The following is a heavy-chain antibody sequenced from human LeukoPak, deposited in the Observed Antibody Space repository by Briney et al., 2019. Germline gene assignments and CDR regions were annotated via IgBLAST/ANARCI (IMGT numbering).Heavy chain of an antibody. V-gene: IGHV1-2*02. CDR3: ARELYSSGWCNDY. CDR2: INPNSGGT. CDR1: GYTFTGYY. D-gene: IGHD6-19*01. Sequence: ASVKVSCKASGYTFTGYYMHWVRQAPGQALEWMGWINPNSGGTNYAQKFQGRVTMTRDTSISTAYMELSRLRSDDTAVYYCARELYSSGWCNDYWGQGTLVTVSS. J-gene: IGHJ4*02.